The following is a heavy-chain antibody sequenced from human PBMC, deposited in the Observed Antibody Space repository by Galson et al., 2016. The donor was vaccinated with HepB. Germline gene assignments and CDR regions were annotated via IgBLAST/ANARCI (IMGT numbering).Heavy chain of an antibody. J-gene: IGHJ5*02. D-gene: IGHD3-10*01. Sequence: SLRLSCAASGFRVVCNYMIWVRQPPGKGLEWFALIYSGGDTYYADSVEGRFSIPNDNSNNTVHLQMNSLTTEDTAVYYCARDLSTSWFMGWFDTWGQGTLVTVSS. CDR3: ARDLSTSWFMGWFDT. CDR2: IYSGGDT. CDR1: GFRVVCNY. V-gene: IGHV3-53*01.